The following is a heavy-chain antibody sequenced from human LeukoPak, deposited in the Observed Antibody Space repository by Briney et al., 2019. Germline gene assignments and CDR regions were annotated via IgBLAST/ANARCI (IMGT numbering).Heavy chain of an antibody. D-gene: IGHD1-26*01. V-gene: IGHV3-74*01. CDR2: INGDGSRR. CDR1: GFIFTSHW. CDR3: VRDPRGDGSSTFGY. J-gene: IGHJ4*02. Sequence: GGSLRLSCAASGFIFTSHWMFWVRQVPGKGLVWVSRINGDGSRREYADSVKGRFTISRDDAKNTLYLQMNSLSAEDTGLYYCVRDPRGDGSSTFGYWGQGTLVTVSS.